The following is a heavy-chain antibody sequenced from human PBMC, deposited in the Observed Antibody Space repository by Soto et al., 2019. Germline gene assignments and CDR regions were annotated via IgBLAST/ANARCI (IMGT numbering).Heavy chain of an antibody. CDR1: GVTVSSCA. CDR2: ISTGGDTA. CDR3: AKSLCSSGGSCRPSDY. J-gene: IGHJ4*02. Sequence: QLGGSLRLACAASGVTVSSCAMSWVRQAPGKGLEWVSIISTGGDTAYYADSVKGRFTISRDNSKNTLYLQMNSLRAEDTAVYYCAKSLCSSGGSCRPSDYWGQGTLVTVSS. V-gene: IGHV3-23*01. D-gene: IGHD2-15*01.